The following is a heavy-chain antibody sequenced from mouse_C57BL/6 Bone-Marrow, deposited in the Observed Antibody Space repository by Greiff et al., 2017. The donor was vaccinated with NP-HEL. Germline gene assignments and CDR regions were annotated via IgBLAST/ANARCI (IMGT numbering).Heavy chain of an antibody. J-gene: IGHJ3*01. CDR2: INPDSSTI. D-gene: IGHD2-5*01. Sequence: EADGIDFSRYWMSWVRRAPGKGLEWIGEINPDSSTINYAPSLKDKFIISRDNAKNTLYLQMSKVRSEDTALYYCAREGNYSNFAYWGQGTLVTVSA. V-gene: IGHV4-1*01. CDR3: AREGNYSNFAY. CDR1: GIDFSRYW.